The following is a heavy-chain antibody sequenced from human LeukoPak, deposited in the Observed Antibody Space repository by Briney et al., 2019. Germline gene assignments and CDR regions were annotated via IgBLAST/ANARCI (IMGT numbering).Heavy chain of an antibody. D-gene: IGHD5-24*01. V-gene: IGHV3-66*01. CDR2: IYSGGFT. J-gene: IGHJ4*02. CDR1: GFNITSNY. CDR3: AREGMGYFDS. Sequence: GGSLRLSCAATGFNITSNYMNWVRQAPGKGLEWVAVIYSGGFTYYRDSVKGRFTIYRDDSKNTVYLQMNSLRVEDTAVYYCAREGMGYFDSWGQGTLVTVSS.